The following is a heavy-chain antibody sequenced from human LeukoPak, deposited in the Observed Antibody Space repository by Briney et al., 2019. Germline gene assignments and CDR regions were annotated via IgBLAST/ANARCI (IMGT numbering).Heavy chain of an antibody. Sequence: GASVKVSCQASGDTFTNYYIHWVRQAPGQGLEWMGIINPSGGTTSKAQKFQGRVSITRNTSISTAYMELSSLRSEDTAVYFCARGLLSGGSWGYYYMDVWGKGTTVTVSS. V-gene: IGHV1-46*01. CDR2: INPSGGTT. CDR3: ARGLLSGGSWGYYYMDV. CDR1: GDTFTNYY. D-gene: IGHD2/OR15-2a*01. J-gene: IGHJ6*03.